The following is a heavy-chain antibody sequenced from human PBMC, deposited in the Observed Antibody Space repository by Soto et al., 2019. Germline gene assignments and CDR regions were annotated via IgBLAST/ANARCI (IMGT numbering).Heavy chain of an antibody. CDR3: AKLADHPDTDYYGSGSYYILGRGDAFDI. CDR2: ISYDGSNK. D-gene: IGHD3-10*01. Sequence: GGSLRLSCAASGFTFSSYGMHWVRQAPGKGLEWVAVISYDGSNKYYADSVKGRFTISRDNSKNTLYLQMNSLRAEDTAVYYCAKLADHPDTDYYGSGSYYILGRGDAFDIWGQGTMVTVSS. V-gene: IGHV3-30*18. CDR1: GFTFSSYG. J-gene: IGHJ3*02.